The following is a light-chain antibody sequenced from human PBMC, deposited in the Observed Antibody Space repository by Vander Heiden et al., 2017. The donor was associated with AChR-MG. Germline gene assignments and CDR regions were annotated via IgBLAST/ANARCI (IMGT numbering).Light chain of an antibody. V-gene: IGLV1-51*01. J-gene: IGLJ1*01. CDR2: DNN. CDR1: SPNIGNNY. CDR3: GTWDSSLSASYV. Sequence: QSVLTQPPSVSAAPGQKVTIPCSGSSPNIGNNYVSWYQQLPGTAPKLLIYDNNKRPSGIPDRFSGSKSGTSATLGITGLQTGDEADYYCGTWDSSLSASYVFGTGTKVTVL.